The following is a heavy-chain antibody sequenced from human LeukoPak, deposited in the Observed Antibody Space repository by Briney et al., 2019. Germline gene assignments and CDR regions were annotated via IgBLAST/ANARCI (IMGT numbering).Heavy chain of an antibody. CDR3: AKDMEWCSSTSCYYYYYGMDV. V-gene: IGHV3-43*02. D-gene: IGHD2-2*01. CDR1: GFTFDDYA. Sequence: GGSLRLSCAASGFTFDDYAMHWVRQAPGKGLEWVSLISGDGGNTYYADSVKGRFTISRDNSKNSLYLQMNSLRTEDTALYYCAKDMEWCSSTSCYYYYYGMDVWGQGTTVTVSS. CDR2: ISGDGGNT. J-gene: IGHJ6*02.